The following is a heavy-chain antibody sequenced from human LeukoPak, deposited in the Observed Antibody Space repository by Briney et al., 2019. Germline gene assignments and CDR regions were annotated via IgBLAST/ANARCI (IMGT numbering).Heavy chain of an antibody. D-gene: IGHD2-8*02. J-gene: IGHJ4*02. CDR1: GVSFSKYC. V-gene: IGHV4-34*01. Sequence: SETLSLTCAVYGVSFSKYCWSWIRQPPGKGLEWIGEINDSGSTNYNPSLKSRVTISVDTSKNQFSLKLSSVTAADTAVYYCASRVLASSDFDYWGQGTLVTVSS. CDR3: ASRVLASSDFDY. CDR2: INDSGST.